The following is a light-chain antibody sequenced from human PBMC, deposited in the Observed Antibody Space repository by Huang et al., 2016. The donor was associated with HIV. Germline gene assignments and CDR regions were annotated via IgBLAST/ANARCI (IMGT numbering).Light chain of an antibody. V-gene: IGKV3-11*01. CDR2: EAS. CDR1: QSVGVY. J-gene: IGKJ4*01. CDR3: QQRTKWPPVLT. Sequence: EIVLTQSPATLSLSPGDRATLSCRASQSVGVYLAWYQQKPGQDPRLLIFEASNSATGIPDRFSGSGSGTDFTLTIDSLQPDDFAIYYCQQRTKWPPVLTFGGGTRVEIK.